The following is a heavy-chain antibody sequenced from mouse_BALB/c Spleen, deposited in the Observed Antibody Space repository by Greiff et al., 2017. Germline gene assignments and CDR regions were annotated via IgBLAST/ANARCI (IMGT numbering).Heavy chain of an antibody. V-gene: IGHV10-1*02. D-gene: IGHD1-2*01. Sequence: EVKLMESGGGLVQPKGSLKLSCAASGFTFNTYAMNWVRQAPGKGLEWVARIRSKSNNYATYYADSVKDRFTISRDDSQSMLYLQMNNLKTEDTAMYYCVRSAYYGYVDYAMDYWGQGTSVTVSS. CDR3: VRSAYYGYVDYAMDY. CDR1: GFTFNTYA. CDR2: IRSKSNNYAT. J-gene: IGHJ4*01.